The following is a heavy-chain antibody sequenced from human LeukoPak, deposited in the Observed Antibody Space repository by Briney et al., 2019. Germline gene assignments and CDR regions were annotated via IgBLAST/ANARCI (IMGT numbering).Heavy chain of an antibody. J-gene: IGHJ6*03. D-gene: IGHD5-12*01. Sequence: GGSLRLSCAASGFAFSSYSMNWVRQAPGKGLEWVSSISSNSSYIYYADSMKGRFTISRDNAKNSLYLQMNSLRAEDTAVYYCARQAVLGVATTDYYYMDVWGKGTTVTVSS. CDR3: ARQAVLGVATTDYYYMDV. V-gene: IGHV3-21*01. CDR1: GFAFSSYS. CDR2: ISSNSSYI.